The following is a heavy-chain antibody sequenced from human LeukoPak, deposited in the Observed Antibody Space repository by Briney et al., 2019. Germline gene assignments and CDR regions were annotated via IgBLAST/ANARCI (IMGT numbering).Heavy chain of an antibody. CDR3: ARAPYYYDSSGYYYFDY. CDR2: IIPIFGTA. J-gene: IGHJ4*02. CDR1: GGTFSSYA. D-gene: IGHD3-22*01. Sequence: ASVKVSCEASGGTFSSYAISWVRQAPGQGLEWMGGIIPIFGTANYAQKFQGRVTITTDESTSTAYMELSSLRSEDTAVYYCARAPYYYDSSGYYYFDYWGQGTLVTVSS. V-gene: IGHV1-69*05.